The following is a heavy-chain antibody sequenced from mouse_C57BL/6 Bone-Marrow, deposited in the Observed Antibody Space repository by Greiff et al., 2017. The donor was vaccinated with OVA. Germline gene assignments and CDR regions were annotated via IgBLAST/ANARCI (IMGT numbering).Heavy chain of an antibody. J-gene: IGHJ3*01. V-gene: IGHV14-4*01. CDR1: GFNIQDDY. CDR3: TTRGNYRVSFAY. CDR2: IDPENGDT. Sequence: EVQLQQSGAELVRPGASVKLSCTASGFNIQDDYMHWVKQRPEQGLEWIGWIDPENGDTEYASKFQGKATITADTSSNTAYLQLSSLTSEDTAVYYCTTRGNYRVSFAYWGQGTLVTVSA. D-gene: IGHD2-1*01.